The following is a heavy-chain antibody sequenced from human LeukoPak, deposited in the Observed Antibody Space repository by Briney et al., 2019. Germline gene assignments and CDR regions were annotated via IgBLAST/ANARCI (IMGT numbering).Heavy chain of an antibody. CDR1: GYTFTGYY. CDR2: INPNSGGA. D-gene: IGHD6-19*01. CDR3: ARDGIAVAGFDY. V-gene: IGHV1-2*02. J-gene: IGHJ4*02. Sequence: ASVKVSCKASGYTFTGYYMHWVRQAPGQGLEWMGWINPNSGGANYAQKFQGRVTMTRDTSISTAYMELSRLRSDDTAVYYCARDGIAVAGFDYWGQGTLVTVSS.